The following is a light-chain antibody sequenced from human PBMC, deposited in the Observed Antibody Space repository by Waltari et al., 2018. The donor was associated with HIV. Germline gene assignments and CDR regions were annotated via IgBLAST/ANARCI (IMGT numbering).Light chain of an antibody. CDR2: EDN. Sequence: HSVLTQPPSASGTPGQRVTIPCSRSSPNIGSNYVYWYQQLPGTAPKLMIYEDNQRPSGGPDRFSGSKSGNSASLAVSGLQSEDEADYYCAVCDDRLSGWVFGGGTKLTVL. V-gene: IGLV1-47*01. CDR1: SPNIGSNY. CDR3: AVCDDRLSGWV. J-gene: IGLJ3*02.